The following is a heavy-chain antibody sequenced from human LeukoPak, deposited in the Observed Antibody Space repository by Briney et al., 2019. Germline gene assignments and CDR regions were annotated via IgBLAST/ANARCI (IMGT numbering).Heavy chain of an antibody. Sequence: SVKVSCKASGGTFSSYAISWVRQAPGQGLEWMGGIIPILGTANYAQKFQGRVTITADESTSTAYMELSSLRSEDTAVYYCARPLVEMATTPSYYYYYYMDVWGKGTTVTVSS. CDR1: GGTFSSYA. V-gene: IGHV1-69*13. J-gene: IGHJ6*03. CDR2: IIPILGTA. CDR3: ARPLVEMATTPSYYYYYYMDV. D-gene: IGHD5-24*01.